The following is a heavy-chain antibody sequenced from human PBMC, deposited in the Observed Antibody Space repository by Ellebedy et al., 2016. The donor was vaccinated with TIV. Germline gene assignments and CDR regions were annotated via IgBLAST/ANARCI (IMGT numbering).Heavy chain of an antibody. Sequence: ESLKISCTVSGGSINTDNYHWAWIRQPPGKGLEWIGSVFYSRSSYYNPSLKSRVTISADTSRNQFSLELSSMTAADTAIYYCARGWSGSSWYYFDLWGQGTLVTVSS. CDR3: ARGWSGSSWYYFDL. D-gene: IGHD6-13*01. J-gene: IGHJ4*02. CDR2: VFYSRSS. CDR1: GGSINTDNYH. V-gene: IGHV4-39*07.